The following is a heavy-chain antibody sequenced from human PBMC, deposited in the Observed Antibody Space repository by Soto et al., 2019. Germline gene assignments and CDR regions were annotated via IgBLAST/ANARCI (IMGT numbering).Heavy chain of an antibody. D-gene: IGHD2-15*01. Sequence: SVKVSCKASGGTFSSYAISWVRQAPGQGLEWMGGIIPIFGTANYAQKFQGRVTITADESTSTAYMELSSLRSEDTAVYYCARDRYCSGGSCRNPNDAFDIWGQGTMVTVSS. V-gene: IGHV1-69*13. CDR1: GGTFSSYA. J-gene: IGHJ3*02. CDR3: ARDRYCSGGSCRNPNDAFDI. CDR2: IIPIFGTA.